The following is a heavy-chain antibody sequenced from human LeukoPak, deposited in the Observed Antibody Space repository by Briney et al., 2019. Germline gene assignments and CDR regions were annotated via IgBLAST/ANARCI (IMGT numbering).Heavy chain of an antibody. J-gene: IGHJ4*02. CDR2: INPNSGGT. D-gene: IGHD6-13*01. Sequence: GASVKVSCKASGYTFTGYYMHWVRQAPGQGLEWMGWINPNSGGTNYAQKFQGRVTMTRDTSISTAYMELSRLRSDDTAVYYCARGSLILSSSWAFDYWGQGTLVTVSS. CDR3: ARGSLILSSSWAFDY. V-gene: IGHV1-2*02. CDR1: GYTFTGYY.